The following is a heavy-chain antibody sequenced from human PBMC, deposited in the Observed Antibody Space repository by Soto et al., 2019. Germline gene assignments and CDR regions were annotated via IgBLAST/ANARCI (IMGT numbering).Heavy chain of an antibody. V-gene: IGHV3-23*01. Sequence: PGGSLRLSCAASGFTFSSYAMSWVRQAPGKGLEWVSAISGSGGSTYYADSVKGRFTISRDNSKNTLYLQMNSLRAEDTAVYYCAKGIDFWSGYITYYIHYWGQATLVTGSS. CDR2: ISGSGGST. J-gene: IGHJ4*02. CDR3: AKGIDFWSGYITYYIHY. D-gene: IGHD3-3*01. CDR1: GFTFSSYA.